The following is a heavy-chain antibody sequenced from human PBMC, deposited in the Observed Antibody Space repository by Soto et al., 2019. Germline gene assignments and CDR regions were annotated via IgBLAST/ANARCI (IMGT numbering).Heavy chain of an antibody. CDR1: GGSISDFY. D-gene: IGHD6-6*01. J-gene: IGHJ4*02. CDR2: IYYSGRT. Sequence: PSETLSLTCTVSGGSISDFYWSWARQPPGKGLEWIGYIYYSGRTDYNPSLKGRVTISIDTSKNQFSLKLRSVTAADTAVYYCARVGGVAARTFDYWGQGTLVTGSS. V-gene: IGHV4-59*01. CDR3: ARVGGVAARTFDY.